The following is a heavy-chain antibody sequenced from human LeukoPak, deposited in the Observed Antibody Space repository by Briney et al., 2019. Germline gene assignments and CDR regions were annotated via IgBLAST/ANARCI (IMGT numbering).Heavy chain of an antibody. CDR1: RFTLSSYS. V-gene: IGHV3-21*01. CDR2: ISSSSIYI. J-gene: IGHJ6*03. CDR3: ARSELGYNYYYMDV. Sequence: GGSLRLSCAASRFTLSSYSMNWVRQAPGKGLEWVSSISSSSIYIYYADSVKGRFTISRDNAKNSLFLQMNSLRAEDTAAYYCARSELGYNYYYMDVWGKGTTVTVSS. D-gene: IGHD7-27*01.